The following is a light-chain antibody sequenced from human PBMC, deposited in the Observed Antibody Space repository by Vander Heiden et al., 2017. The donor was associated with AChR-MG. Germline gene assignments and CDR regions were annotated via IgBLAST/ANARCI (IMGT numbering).Light chain of an antibody. V-gene: IGKV1D-13*01. CDR3: QQLNEYPLS. CDR2: DAS. Sequence: AIQLTQSPSPLSASVGDRVTLTCRASQDITSALAWYQHKPGKTPKLLIYDASSLISGVPSRFSGSGSGTDFTLTISSLQPEDFATYYCQQLNEYPLSFGGGTKVEAK. J-gene: IGKJ4*01. CDR1: QDITSA.